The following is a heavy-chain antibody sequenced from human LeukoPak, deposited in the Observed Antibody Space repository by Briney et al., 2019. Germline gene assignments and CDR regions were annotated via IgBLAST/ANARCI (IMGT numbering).Heavy chain of an antibody. CDR3: ARDRQQLVNHYFDY. CDR2: INSDGSST. Sequence: QAGGSLRLSCAASGFTFSSYWMHWVRQAPGKGLVWVSRINSDGSSTNYADSVKGRFTISRDNAKNTLYLQMNSLRAEDTAVYYCARDRQQLVNHYFDYWGQGTLVTVSS. V-gene: IGHV3-74*01. CDR1: GFTFSSYW. J-gene: IGHJ4*02. D-gene: IGHD6-13*01.